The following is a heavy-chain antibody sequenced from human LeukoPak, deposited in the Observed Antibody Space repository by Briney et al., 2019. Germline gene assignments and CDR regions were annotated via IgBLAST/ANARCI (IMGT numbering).Heavy chain of an antibody. V-gene: IGHV3-23*01. CDR3: AEDLMSAAGTVYFQH. CDR1: GFTFNNSA. CDR2: ISGSGGST. J-gene: IGHJ1*01. Sequence: GGSLRLSCEASGFTFNNSAMSWVRQAPGKGLEWVSAISGSGGSTFYADSVKGRFTISRDASKKTMWLQMNSLRPEDTAVYYCAEDLMSAAGTVYFQHWGQDTLVTVSS. D-gene: IGHD6-13*01.